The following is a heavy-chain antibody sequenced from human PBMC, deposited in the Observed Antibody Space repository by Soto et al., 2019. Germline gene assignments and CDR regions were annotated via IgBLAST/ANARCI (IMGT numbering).Heavy chain of an antibody. J-gene: IGHJ3*01. D-gene: IGHD1-1*01. CDR3: ATWHEREHAYDV. Sequence: DVQLVESGGGLIQPGESLRLSCAAFGLTISGKKYVAWVRQAPGKGLEWVSALYDVDGSFYADSVKGRFTTSIDSSKTTVYLQMNDLRPDDTAVYSCATWHEREHAYDVWGQGTTVTVTS. CDR2: LYDVDGS. V-gene: IGHV3-53*01. CDR1: GLTISGKKY.